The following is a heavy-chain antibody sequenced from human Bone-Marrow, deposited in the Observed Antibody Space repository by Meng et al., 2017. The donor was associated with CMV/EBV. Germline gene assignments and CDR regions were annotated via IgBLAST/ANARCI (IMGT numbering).Heavy chain of an antibody. CDR2: IYSGGST. D-gene: IGHD1-26*01. CDR1: GFTFSSYA. Sequence: GESLKISCAASGFTFSSYARSWVRQAPGKGLEWVSVIYSGGSTYYADSVKGRFTISRDNSKNTMYLQMNSLRAEDTAVYYCARSRWELRHDAFDIWGQGTMVTVSS. CDR3: ARSRWELRHDAFDI. J-gene: IGHJ3*02. V-gene: IGHV3-53*01.